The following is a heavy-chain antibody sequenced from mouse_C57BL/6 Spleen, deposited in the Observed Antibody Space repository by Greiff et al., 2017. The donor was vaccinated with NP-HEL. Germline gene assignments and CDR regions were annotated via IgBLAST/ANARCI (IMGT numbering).Heavy chain of an antibody. D-gene: IGHD2-4*01. CDR3: AWGLRGDYYAMDY. Sequence: QVQLQQPGAELVKPGASVKLSCKASGYTFTSYWMHWVKQRPGQGLEWIGMIHPNSGSTNYNEKFKSKATLTVDKSSSTAYMQLSSLTSEDSAVYYCAWGLRGDYYAMDYWGQGTSVTVSS. J-gene: IGHJ4*01. CDR2: IHPNSGST. CDR1: GYTFTSYW. V-gene: IGHV1-64*01.